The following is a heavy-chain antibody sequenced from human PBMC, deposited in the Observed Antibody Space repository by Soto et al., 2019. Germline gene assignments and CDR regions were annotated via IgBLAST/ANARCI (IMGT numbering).Heavy chain of an antibody. Sequence: QLQLQESGSGLVKPSQTLSLTCAVSGGSISSGGYSWSWIRQPPGKGLEWIGYIYHSGSTYYNPSLKSRVTISVDRSKNQFSLKLSSATAADTAMYYCARGGSSGYYYWFDPWGQGTLVTVSS. D-gene: IGHD3-22*01. CDR1: GGSISSGGYS. CDR3: ARGGSSGYYYWFDP. V-gene: IGHV4-30-2*01. CDR2: IYHSGST. J-gene: IGHJ5*02.